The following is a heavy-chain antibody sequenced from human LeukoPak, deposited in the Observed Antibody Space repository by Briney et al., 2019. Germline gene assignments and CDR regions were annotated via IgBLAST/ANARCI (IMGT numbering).Heavy chain of an antibody. V-gene: IGHV4-38-2*01. CDR3: ASTVFGVVAFDY. J-gene: IGHJ4*02. CDR1: GYSISSGYY. Sequence: PSETLSLTCAVSGYSISSGYYWGWIRQPPGKGLEWIGSIYHSGSTYYNPSLKSRVTISVDTSKNQFSLKLSSVTAADTAVYYCASTVFGVVAFDYWGREPWSPSPQ. CDR2: IYHSGST. D-gene: IGHD3-3*01.